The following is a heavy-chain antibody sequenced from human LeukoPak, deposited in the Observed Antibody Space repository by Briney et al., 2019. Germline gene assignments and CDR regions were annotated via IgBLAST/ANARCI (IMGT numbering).Heavy chain of an antibody. CDR3: ARTGSTVTMLYPFDH. J-gene: IGHJ4*02. CDR1: GGSIRSYY. V-gene: IGHV4-59*01. Sequence: PSQTLSLTCTVSGGSIRSYYWSWIRQPPGKGLEWIGYIYYSGSTNYNPSLKSRVSISVDTSKNQFSLKLSSVTAADTAVYYCARTGSTVTMLYPFDHWGQGTLVTVSS. D-gene: IGHD4-17*01. CDR2: IYYSGST.